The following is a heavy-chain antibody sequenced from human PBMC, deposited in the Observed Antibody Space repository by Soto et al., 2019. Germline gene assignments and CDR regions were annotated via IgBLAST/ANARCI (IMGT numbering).Heavy chain of an antibody. V-gene: IGHV3-15*01. CDR1: GFTFSNAW. CDR2: IKSKTDGGRT. CDR3: TTENRPSYDILPGHNWFDP. Sequence: EVQLVESGGGLVKPGGSLRLSCAASGFTFSNAWMSWVRQAPGKGLEWVGRIKSKTDGGRTDYAAPVKGRFTISRDDSKNTLYLQMNSMKNEDTAVYYCTTENRPSYDILPGHNWFDPWGQGTLVTVSS. J-gene: IGHJ5*02. D-gene: IGHD3-9*01.